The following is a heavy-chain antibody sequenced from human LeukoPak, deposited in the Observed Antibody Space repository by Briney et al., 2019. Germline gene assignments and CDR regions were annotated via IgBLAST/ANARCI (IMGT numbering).Heavy chain of an antibody. CDR1: RFTFSDYY. V-gene: IGHV3-11*05. D-gene: IGHD2-2*01. Sequence: GGSLRLSCAASRFTFSDYYMSWIRQAPGKGLEWVSYISSSSSYTNYADSVKGRFTISRDNAKNSLYLQMNSLRAEDTAVYYCARGRAVIVPAYYFDYWAREPWSPSPQ. CDR3: ARGRAVIVPAYYFDY. J-gene: IGHJ4*02. CDR2: ISSSSSYT.